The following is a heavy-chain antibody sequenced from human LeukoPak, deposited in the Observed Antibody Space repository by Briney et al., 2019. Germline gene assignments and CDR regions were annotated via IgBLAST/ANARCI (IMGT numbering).Heavy chain of an antibody. J-gene: IGHJ5*02. Sequence: SETLSLTCTVSGYSISSGYYWGWIRQPPGKGLEWIGEIYHSGSTNYNPSLKSRVTISVDKSKNQFSLKLSSVTAADTAVYYCARDGSDWYNWFDPWGQGTLVTVSS. CDR2: IYHSGST. V-gene: IGHV4-38-2*02. CDR3: ARDGSDWYNWFDP. D-gene: IGHD6-19*01. CDR1: GYSISSGYY.